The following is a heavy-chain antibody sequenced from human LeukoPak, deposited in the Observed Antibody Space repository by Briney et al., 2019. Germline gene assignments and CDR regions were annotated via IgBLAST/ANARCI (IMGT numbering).Heavy chain of an antibody. CDR1: GYTFTSYG. J-gene: IGHJ4*02. CDR3: ARDPGWFGEFLDY. Sequence: ASVKVSCKASGYTFTSYGISWVRQAPGQGLEWMGWINTNTGNPTYAQGFTGRFVFSLDTSVSTAYLQISSLKAEDTAVYYCARDPGWFGEFLDYWGQGTLVTVSS. V-gene: IGHV7-4-1*02. D-gene: IGHD3-10*01. CDR2: INTNTGNP.